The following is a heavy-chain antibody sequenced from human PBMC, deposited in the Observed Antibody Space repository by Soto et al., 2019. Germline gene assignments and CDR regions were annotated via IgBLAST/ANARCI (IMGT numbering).Heavy chain of an antibody. CDR2: IYYSGST. CDR3: ARDGHGEDCSSTSCYGGSPYYMDV. J-gene: IGHJ6*03. CDR1: GGSISSGGYY. V-gene: IGHV4-31*03. D-gene: IGHD2-2*01. Sequence: SETLSLTCTVSGGSISSGGYYWSWIRQHPGKGLEWIGYIYYSGSTYYNPSLKSRVTISVDTSKNQFSLKLSSVTAADTAVYYCARDGHGEDCSSTSCYGGSPYYMDVWGKGTTVTVSS.